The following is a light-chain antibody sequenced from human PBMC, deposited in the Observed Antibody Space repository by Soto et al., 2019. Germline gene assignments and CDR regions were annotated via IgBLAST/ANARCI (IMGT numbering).Light chain of an antibody. V-gene: IGKV3-15*01. CDR1: QSTNSN. J-gene: IGKJ2*01. CDR2: DAS. CDR3: QQYNNWPPDYT. Sequence: ETVMTQSPATLSVSPGDRVTLSCRASQSTNSNLAWYQQRPGQAPRVLIYDASTRATAVPARFSGSGSGTEFTLTISRLQSEDFAVYYCQQYNNWPPDYTLGQGTKLEIK.